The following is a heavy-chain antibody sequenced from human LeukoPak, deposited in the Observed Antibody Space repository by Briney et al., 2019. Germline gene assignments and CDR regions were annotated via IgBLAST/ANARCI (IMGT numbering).Heavy chain of an antibody. CDR1: GGSISSSSYY. J-gene: IGHJ5*02. D-gene: IGHD4-23*01. CDR3: ARQGAVLTSVTWFDP. CDR2: FYHSGST. Sequence: SETLSLTCTVSGGSISSSSYYWGWIRQPPGKGLEWIGTFYHSGSTYYNSSLRSRVTISVDTSQDQFSLKVTSVRAADTAVYYCARQGAVLTSVTWFDPWGQGTLVTVSS. V-gene: IGHV4-39*01.